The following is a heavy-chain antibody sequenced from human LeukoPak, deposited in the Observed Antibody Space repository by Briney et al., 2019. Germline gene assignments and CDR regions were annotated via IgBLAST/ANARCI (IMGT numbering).Heavy chain of an antibody. Sequence: GGSLRLSCAASQFTFSSYWMSWVRQAPGKGLEWVANVKEDGSKTYYVDSVKGRFTISRDNAKNSLYLQMNSLRAEDTALYYCARYVTALDYWGQGTLVTVSS. D-gene: IGHD2-21*02. V-gene: IGHV3-7*03. CDR1: QFTFSSYW. CDR3: ARYVTALDY. CDR2: VKEDGSKT. J-gene: IGHJ4*02.